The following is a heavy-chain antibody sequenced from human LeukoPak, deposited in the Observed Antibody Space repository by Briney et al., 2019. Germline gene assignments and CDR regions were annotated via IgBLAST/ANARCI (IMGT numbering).Heavy chain of an antibody. CDR3: ARSRYCGGDCYFDAFDI. CDR2: IYYSGGT. Sequence: SETLSLTCTVSGGSISSYYWSWIRQPPGKGLEWIGYIYYSGGTNYNPSLKSRVTISVDTSKNQFSLKLSSVTAADTAVYYCARSRYCGGDCYFDAFDIWGQGTMVTVSS. CDR1: GGSISSYY. D-gene: IGHD2-21*02. J-gene: IGHJ3*02. V-gene: IGHV4-59*01.